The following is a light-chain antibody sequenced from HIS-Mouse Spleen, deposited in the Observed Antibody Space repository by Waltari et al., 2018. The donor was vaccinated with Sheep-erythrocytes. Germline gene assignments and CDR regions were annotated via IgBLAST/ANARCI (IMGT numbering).Light chain of an antibody. CDR2: EDS. J-gene: IGLJ2*01. CDR1: NIGSKS. V-gene: IGLV3-21*03. Sequence: SYVLTQPPSVSVAPGKTARITCGGNNIGSKSVHWYQQKPGQAPVLVVYEDSDRPSGIPERFSGSNAGNTATLTISRVEAGDEADYYCQVWDSSSVVFGGGTKLTVL. CDR3: QVWDSSSVV.